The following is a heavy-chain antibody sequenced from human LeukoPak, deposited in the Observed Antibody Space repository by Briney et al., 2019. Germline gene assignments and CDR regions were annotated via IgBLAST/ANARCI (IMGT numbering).Heavy chain of an antibody. D-gene: IGHD4-23*01. CDR1: GGSISSYY. Sequence: PSETLSLTCTVSGGSISSYYWSWIRQPPGKGLEWIGYIYYSGSTIYNPSLKSRVTISVDTSKNQFSLKLSSVTAADTAVYYCARVQAYGGKGYFDYWGQGTLVTVSS. CDR3: ARVQAYGGKGYFDY. V-gene: IGHV4-59*01. CDR2: IYYSGST. J-gene: IGHJ4*02.